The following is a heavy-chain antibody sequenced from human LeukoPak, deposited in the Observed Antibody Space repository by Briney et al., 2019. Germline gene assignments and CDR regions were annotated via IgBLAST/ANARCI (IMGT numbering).Heavy chain of an antibody. CDR3: ARHFSPGILTGPNWFDP. CDR2: IYYSGST. CDR1: GGSISSYY. J-gene: IGHJ5*02. D-gene: IGHD3-9*01. V-gene: IGHV4-59*08. Sequence: SETLSLTCSVSGGSISSYYWSWSRQPPGKGLEWIVYIYYSGSTNYNPSLESRVTISVDTSKNQFSLKLSSVTAADTAVYYCARHFSPGILTGPNWFDPWGQGTLVTVSS.